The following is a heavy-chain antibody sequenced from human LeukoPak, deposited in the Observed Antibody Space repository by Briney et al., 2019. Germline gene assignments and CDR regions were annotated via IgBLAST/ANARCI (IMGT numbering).Heavy chain of an antibody. CDR3: AREGCSSTSCYGGWFDP. Sequence: ASVKVSCKASGGTFSSYAISWVRQAPGQGLEWMGGIIPIFSTANYAQKFQGRVTITADESTSTAYMELSSLRSEDTAVYYCAREGCSSTSCYGGWFDPWGQGTLVTVSS. CDR1: GGTFSSYA. CDR2: IIPIFSTA. V-gene: IGHV1-69*13. J-gene: IGHJ5*02. D-gene: IGHD2-2*01.